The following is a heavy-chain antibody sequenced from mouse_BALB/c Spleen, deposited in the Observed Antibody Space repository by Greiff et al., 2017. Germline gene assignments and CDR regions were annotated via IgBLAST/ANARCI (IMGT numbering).Heavy chain of an antibody. CDR1: GYTFSSYW. D-gene: IGHD2-14*01. V-gene: IGHV1-9*01. CDR2: ILPGSGST. J-gene: IGHJ3*01. Sequence: ESGAELMKPGASVKLSCTATGYTFSSYWIEWVKQRPGHGLEWIGEILPGSGSTNYNEKFKGKATFTADTSSNTAYMQLSSLTSEDTAVFYCAGYYWYDPWFAYWGQGTLVTVSA. CDR3: AGYYWYDPWFAY.